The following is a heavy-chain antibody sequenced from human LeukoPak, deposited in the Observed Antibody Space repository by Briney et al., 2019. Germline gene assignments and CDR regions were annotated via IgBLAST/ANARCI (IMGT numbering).Heavy chain of an antibody. Sequence: SETLSLTCTVSGGSISSYYWSWIRQPPGKGLEWIGYIYYSGSTNYNPSLKSRVTISVDTSKNQFSLKLGSVTAADTAVYYCAGESIAGFDPWGQGTLVTVSS. D-gene: IGHD6-6*01. V-gene: IGHV4-59*01. CDR3: AGESIAGFDP. CDR2: IYYSGST. CDR1: GGSISSYY. J-gene: IGHJ5*02.